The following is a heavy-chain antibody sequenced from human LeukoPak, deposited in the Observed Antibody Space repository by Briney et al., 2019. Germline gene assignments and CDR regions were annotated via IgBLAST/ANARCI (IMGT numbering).Heavy chain of an antibody. CDR2: INHSGST. V-gene: IGHV4-34*01. D-gene: IGHD3-10*01. CDR1: GGSFSGYY. CDR3: ARVGRITMVRGVLYYFDY. J-gene: IGHJ4*02. Sequence: SETLSLTRAVSGGSFSGYYWSWIRQPPGKGLEWIGEINHSGSTNYNPSLKSRVTISVDTSKNQFSLKLSSVTAADTAVYYCARVGRITMVRGVLYYFDYWGQGTLVTVSS.